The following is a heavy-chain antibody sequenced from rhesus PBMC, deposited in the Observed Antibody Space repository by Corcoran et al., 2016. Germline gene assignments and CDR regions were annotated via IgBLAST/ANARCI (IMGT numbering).Heavy chain of an antibody. CDR3: ARGWSDYYDY. CDR1: GYPFTDYY. J-gene: IGHJ4*01. CDR2: INPKTGGT. Sequence: QVQLVQSGAEVQKPGSSVNVSCKAPGYPFTDYYMHRVRQAPGQGLEWMGEINPKTGGTNYAQKFQGRVTMTRDTSTSTAYMELSSLRSEDTAVYYCARGWSDYYDYWGQGVLVTVSS. V-gene: IGHV1-138*01. D-gene: IGHD3-22*01.